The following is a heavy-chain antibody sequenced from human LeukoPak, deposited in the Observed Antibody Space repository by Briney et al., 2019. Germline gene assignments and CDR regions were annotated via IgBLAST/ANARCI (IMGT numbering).Heavy chain of an antibody. J-gene: IGHJ4*02. V-gene: IGHV4-34*01. D-gene: IGHD5-18*01. Sequence: PSETLSLTCAVYGGSFSGYYWSWIRQPPGKGLEWIGEINHSGSTNYNPSLKSRVTISVDTSKNQFSLKLSSATAADTAVYYCARAVDTAMVTSQNFDYWGQGTLVTVSS. CDR3: ARAVDTAMVTSQNFDY. CDR2: INHSGST. CDR1: GGSFSGYY.